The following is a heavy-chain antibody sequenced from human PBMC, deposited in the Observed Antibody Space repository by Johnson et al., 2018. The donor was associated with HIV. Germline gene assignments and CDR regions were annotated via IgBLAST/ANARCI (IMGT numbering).Heavy chain of an antibody. J-gene: IGHJ3*02. CDR1: GFTFSSYG. Sequence: QVQLVESGGGVVQPGGSLRLSCAASGFTFSSYGMHWVRQAPGKGLEWLAFIRYDGRNKYYADSVNGRFTISRDSSKDTLYVQMNSLRGEDTAVYYCARDPDPFREYHGDAFDIWGQGTVVTVSS. D-gene: IGHD3-10*01. V-gene: IGHV3-30*02. CDR2: IRYDGRNK. CDR3: ARDPDPFREYHGDAFDI.